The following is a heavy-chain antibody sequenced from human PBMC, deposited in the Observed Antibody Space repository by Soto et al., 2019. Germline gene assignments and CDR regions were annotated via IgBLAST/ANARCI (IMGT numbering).Heavy chain of an antibody. CDR3: AADETVRGQSYYYYGMDV. J-gene: IGHJ6*02. D-gene: IGHD4-17*01. CDR2: IVVGSGNT. Sequence: SVTVSCQASGFTFTSSALQWVRQARGQRLEWIGWIVVGSGNTNYAQKFQERVTITRDMSTSTAYMELSSLRSEDTAVYYCAADETVRGQSYYYYGMDVWGQGTTVTVSS. V-gene: IGHV1-58*01. CDR1: GFTFTSSA.